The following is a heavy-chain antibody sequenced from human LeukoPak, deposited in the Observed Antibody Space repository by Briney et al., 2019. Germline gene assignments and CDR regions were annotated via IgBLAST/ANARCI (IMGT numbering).Heavy chain of an antibody. V-gene: IGHV3-30*02. CDR3: ARRAGAYSHPYDY. D-gene: IGHD4/OR15-4a*01. J-gene: IGHJ4*02. Sequence: GGSLRLSCAASGFTFSSYGMHWVRQAPGKGLEWVAFIRYDGSNKYYADSVKGRFTISRDNSKDTLYLQMNSLRAEDTAVYYCARRAGAYSHPYDYWGQGTLVTVSS. CDR1: GFTFSSYG. CDR2: IRYDGSNK.